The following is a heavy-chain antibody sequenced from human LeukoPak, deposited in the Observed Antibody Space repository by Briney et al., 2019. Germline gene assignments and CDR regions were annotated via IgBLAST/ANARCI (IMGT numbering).Heavy chain of an antibody. CDR2: IDHTGTT. J-gene: IGHJ4*02. CDR3: ARVTMIVVRLQPVPRRIEPHDY. CDR1: DDSITIYY. D-gene: IGHD3-22*01. Sequence: SETLSLTCSVSDDSITIYYWTWIRQPPGKGLEWIGYIDHTGTTNYNPSLNSRVTIPRDTSKNHFSLQLSSVTAADTAVYYCARVTMIVVRLQPVPRRIEPHDYWGQGTLVTVSS. V-gene: IGHV4-59*01.